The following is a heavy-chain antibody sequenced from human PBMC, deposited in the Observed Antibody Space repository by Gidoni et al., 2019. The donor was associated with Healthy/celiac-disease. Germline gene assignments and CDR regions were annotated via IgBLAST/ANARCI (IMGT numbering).Heavy chain of an antibody. CDR2: INPTYGRT. D-gene: IGHD3-22*01. Sequence: QVQLVQSGAEVKKPGASVKVSCKASGYSFNNYYMHWVRQAPGQGLEWMGIINPTYGRTNYAQNFQGRVTMSRDTSTTTVYMELSSLRSEDTAVYYCARDFFYDSSAYSTEAGASDIWGQGTMVTVSS. CDR1: GYSFNNYY. V-gene: IGHV1-46*02. CDR3: ARDFFYDSSAYSTEAGASDI. J-gene: IGHJ3*02.